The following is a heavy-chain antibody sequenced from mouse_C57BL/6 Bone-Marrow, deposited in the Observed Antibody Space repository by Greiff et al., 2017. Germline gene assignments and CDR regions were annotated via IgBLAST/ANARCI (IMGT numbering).Heavy chain of an antibody. Sequence: VQLKESGGDLVKPGGSLKLSCAASGFTFSSYGMSWVRQTPDKRLEWVATISSGGSYTYYPDSVKGRFTISRDNAKNTLYLQMSRLKSEDTAMYYCERQRPYYYGSLDLPMDYWGQGTSVTVSA. CDR2: ISSGGSYT. CDR1: GFTFSSYG. J-gene: IGHJ4*01. D-gene: IGHD1-1*01. V-gene: IGHV5-6*01. CDR3: ERQRPYYYGSLDLPMDY.